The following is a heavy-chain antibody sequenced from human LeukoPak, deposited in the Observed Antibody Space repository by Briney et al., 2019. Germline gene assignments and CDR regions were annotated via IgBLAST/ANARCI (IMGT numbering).Heavy chain of an antibody. CDR1: GDSISSYY. CDR3: AREHKDYDGDGYYYDN. D-gene: IGHD3-22*01. J-gene: IGHJ4*02. V-gene: IGHV4-59*12. Sequence: SETLSLTCTVSGDSISSYYWSWIRQPPGKGLEWIGYIYHSGSTNYNPSLKSRLTISIDTSKNQFSLKLSTVTAADTAVYYCAREHKDYDGDGYYYDNWGQGTLVTVSS. CDR2: IYHSGST.